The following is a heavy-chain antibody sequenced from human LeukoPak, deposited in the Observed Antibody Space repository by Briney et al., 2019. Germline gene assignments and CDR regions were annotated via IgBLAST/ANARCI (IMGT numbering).Heavy chain of an antibody. J-gene: IGHJ4*02. D-gene: IGHD6-19*01. CDR1: GGSISDYY. Sequence: SETLSLTCTVSGGSISDYYWSWIRQPPGKGLEWIGYIYYSGNTNYNPSLKSRVTLSVDTSKNRFSLKLSSVTAADTAVCYCASGYSSGWFYFDYWGRGTLVTVSS. V-gene: IGHV4-59*01. CDR3: ASGYSSGWFYFDY. CDR2: IYYSGNT.